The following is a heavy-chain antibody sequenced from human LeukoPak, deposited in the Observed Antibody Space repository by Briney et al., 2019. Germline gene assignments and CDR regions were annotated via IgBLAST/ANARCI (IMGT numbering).Heavy chain of an antibody. CDR3: ARYLSRGFYFDY. CDR1: GDSISSSGYY. J-gene: IGHJ4*02. V-gene: IGHV4-39*01. CDR2: IYYSGSA. Sequence: PSETLSLTCTVSGDSISSSGYYWGWIRQPPGKGLEWIGSIYYSGSAHYNPPLKSRVTISVGTSKNQFSLKLTSVTAADTAVFYCARYLSRGFYFDYWGQGTLVTVSS.